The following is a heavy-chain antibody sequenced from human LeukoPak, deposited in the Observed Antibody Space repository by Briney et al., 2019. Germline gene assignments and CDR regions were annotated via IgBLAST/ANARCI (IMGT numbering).Heavy chain of an antibody. J-gene: IGHJ5*02. CDR3: ARGLSCSGDSCYSGWFDP. Sequence: SETLSLTCAVYGGSFSDYYWTWIRQPPGKGLEWIGEINHSGSTNYNPSLKSRVTISVDTSKNQFSLKLSSVTAADTAVYYCARGLSCSGDSCYSGWFDPWGQGTLVTVSS. CDR2: INHSGST. V-gene: IGHV4-34*01. CDR1: GGSFSDYY. D-gene: IGHD2-15*01.